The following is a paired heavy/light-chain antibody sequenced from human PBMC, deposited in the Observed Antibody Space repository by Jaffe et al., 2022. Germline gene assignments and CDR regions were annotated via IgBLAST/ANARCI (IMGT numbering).Heavy chain of an antibody. D-gene: IGHD3-16*02. Sequence: QVQLVQSGAEVKKPGASVKVSCKASGYTFTSYDINWVRQATGQGLEWMGWMNPNSGNTGYAQKFQGRVTMTRNTSISTAYMELSSLRSEDTAVYYCARGPVNYDYIWGSYRYTTTFDYWGQGTLVTVSS. CDR3: ARGPVNYDYIWGSYRYTTTFDY. CDR2: MNPNSGNT. CDR1: GYTFTSYD. V-gene: IGHV1-8*01. J-gene: IGHJ4*02.
Light chain of an antibody. V-gene: IGKV2-24*01. CDR1: QSLVHSDGNTY. J-gene: IGKJ2*02. CDR3: MQATQFPST. Sequence: DIVMTQTPLSSPVTLGQPASISCRSSQSLVHSDGNTYLSWLQQRPGQPPRLLIYKISNRFSGVPDRFSGSGAGTDFTLKISRVEAEDVGVYYCMQATQFPSTFGQGTKLEIK. CDR2: KIS.